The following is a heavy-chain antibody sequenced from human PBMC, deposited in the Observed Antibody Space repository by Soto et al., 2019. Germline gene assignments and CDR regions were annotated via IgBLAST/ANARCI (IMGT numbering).Heavy chain of an antibody. J-gene: IGHJ4*02. CDR2: ISHVETT. Sequence: KPSETLSLTCSVSGVTISYGGYSWSWIRQSPGKGLEWLGYISHVETTYYNPSFQSRLSLSIDRTRNQFSLSLSSTTAADKAVYYCARGGGYDSFDFWGQGIQVTVSS. CDR3: ARGGGYDSFDF. V-gene: IGHV4-30-2*06. D-gene: IGHD3-3*01. CDR1: GVTISYGGYS.